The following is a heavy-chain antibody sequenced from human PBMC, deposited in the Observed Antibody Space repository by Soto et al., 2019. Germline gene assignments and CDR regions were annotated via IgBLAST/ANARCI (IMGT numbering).Heavy chain of an antibody. CDR3: ARGNGSSGPLLGAFDI. J-gene: IGHJ3*02. V-gene: IGHV1-2*04. Sequence: ASVKVSCTASGYTFTGYYMHWVRLAPGQGLEWMGWINPNSGGTNYAQKFQGWVTMTRDTSISTAYMELSRLRSDDTAVYYCARGNGSSGPLLGAFDIWGQGTMVTVSS. CDR1: GYTFTGYY. D-gene: IGHD6-19*01. CDR2: INPNSGGT.